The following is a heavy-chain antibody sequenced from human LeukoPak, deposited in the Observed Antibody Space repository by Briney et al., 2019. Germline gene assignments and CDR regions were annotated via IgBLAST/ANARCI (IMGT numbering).Heavy chain of an antibody. V-gene: IGHV3-23*01. CDR2: ISGSGGST. CDR3: AKDRGGTITIFGVVIGGGFDI. J-gene: IGHJ3*02. D-gene: IGHD3-3*01. Sequence: GGSLRLSCAASGFTFSTYAMSWVRQAPGRGLEWVSGISGSGGSTHYADSVKGRFTISRDNSKNTLYLQMNSLRAEDTAVYYCAKDRGGTITIFGVVIGGGFDIWGQGTMVTVSS. CDR1: GFTFSTYA.